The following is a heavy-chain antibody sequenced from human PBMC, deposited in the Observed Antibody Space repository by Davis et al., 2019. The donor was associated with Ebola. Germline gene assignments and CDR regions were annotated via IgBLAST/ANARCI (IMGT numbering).Heavy chain of an antibody. CDR1: GFTFDDYA. CDR3: TSSSPDY. Sequence: LKISCAASGFTFDDYAMHWVRQAPGKGLEWVSGISWNSGTIAYADSVKGRFTISRDNAKNSLYLQMNSLKTEDTAVYYCTSSSPDYWGQGTLVTVSS. J-gene: IGHJ4*02. CDR2: ISWNSGTI. V-gene: IGHV3-9*01. D-gene: IGHD6-6*01.